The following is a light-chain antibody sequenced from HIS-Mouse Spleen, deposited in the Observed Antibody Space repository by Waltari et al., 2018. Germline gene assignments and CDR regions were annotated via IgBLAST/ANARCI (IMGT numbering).Light chain of an antibody. J-gene: IGLJ2*01. V-gene: IGLV3-10*01. CDR3: YSTDSSCNHSV. CDR2: EAS. Sequence: SYELTQPPSVSVSPGQTARITCSGDALPKKYAYWYQQKSGQAPVLVIYEASKRPSWIPERFSGSSSGPMATLTISGAQVADEADYYCYSTDSSCNHSVFGGGTKLTVL. CDR1: ALPKKY.